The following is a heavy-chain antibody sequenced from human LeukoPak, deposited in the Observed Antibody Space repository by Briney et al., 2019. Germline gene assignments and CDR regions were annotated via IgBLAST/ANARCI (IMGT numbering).Heavy chain of an antibody. J-gene: IGHJ5*02. Sequence: PSETLSLTCTVSGGSISGYYWSWIRQPPGKGLEWIAYVYNSEYTNYNPSLKSRASISVDTSKNLCSLRLTSVTAADTAVYYCARHAIYSGGCSFWFDHWGLGTLVTVS. CDR2: VYNSEYT. CDR3: ARHAIYSGGCSFWFDH. D-gene: IGHD1-26*01. CDR1: GGSISGYY. V-gene: IGHV4-59*08.